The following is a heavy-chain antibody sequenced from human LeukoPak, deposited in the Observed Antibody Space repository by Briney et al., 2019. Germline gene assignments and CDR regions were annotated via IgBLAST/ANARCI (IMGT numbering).Heavy chain of an antibody. Sequence: ASETLSLTCTVSGGSISGYYWSWIRQPPGKGLEWIGYSGGTNYNPSLKSRLTISVDTSKNQFSLQLRSVTEAVTAVYYCARDPIVWGQGTLVTVSS. D-gene: IGHD2-15*01. J-gene: IGHJ4*02. CDR2: SGGT. CDR3: ARDPIV. CDR1: GGSISGYY. V-gene: IGHV4-59*01.